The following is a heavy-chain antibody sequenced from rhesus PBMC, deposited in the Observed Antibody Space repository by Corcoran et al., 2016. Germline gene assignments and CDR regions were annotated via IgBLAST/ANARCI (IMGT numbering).Heavy chain of an antibody. Sequence: QVQLVQSGAEVKKPGASVKLPCQASGYTFTSHYINLVRQARRQVLEWMGWIKPSNVNTGYAQKFQGRVTMTGDTSTSTAYMELSSLRSEDTAVYYCTRGAGSRNWYFDLWGPGTPITISS. J-gene: IGHJ2*01. CDR2: IKPSNVNT. D-gene: IGHD4-29*01. V-gene: IGHV1S9*01. CDR1: GYTFTSHY. CDR3: TRGAGSRNWYFDL.